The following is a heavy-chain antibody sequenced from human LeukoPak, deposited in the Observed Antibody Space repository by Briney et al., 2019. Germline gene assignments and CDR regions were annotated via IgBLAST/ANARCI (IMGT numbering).Heavy chain of an antibody. CDR3: ARVLGYDFWSGYNYYYYYMDV. Sequence: GGSLRLSCAASGYTFTGYYMHWVRQAPGQGLEWMGWINPNSGGTNYAQKFQGRVTMTRDTSISTAYMELSRLRSDDTAVYYCARVLGYDFWSGYNYYYYYMDVWGKGTTVTVSS. D-gene: IGHD3-3*01. V-gene: IGHV1-2*02. CDR2: INPNSGGT. CDR1: GYTFTGYY. J-gene: IGHJ6*03.